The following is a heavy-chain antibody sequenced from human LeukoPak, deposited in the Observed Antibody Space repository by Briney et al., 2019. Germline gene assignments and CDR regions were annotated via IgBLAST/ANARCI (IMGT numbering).Heavy chain of an antibody. Sequence: ASVKVSCKATGYTFTSYDINWVRQATGQGLEWMGWMNPNSGNTGYAQKFQGRATITRNTSISTAYMELSSLRSEDTAVYYCARGAGGRNNWFDPWGQGTLVTVSS. CDR1: GYTFTSYD. CDR3: ARGAGGRNNWFDP. V-gene: IGHV1-8*03. J-gene: IGHJ5*02. CDR2: MNPNSGNT. D-gene: IGHD3-10*01.